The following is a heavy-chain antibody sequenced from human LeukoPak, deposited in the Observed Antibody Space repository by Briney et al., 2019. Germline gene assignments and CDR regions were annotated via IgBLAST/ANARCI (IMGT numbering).Heavy chain of an antibody. CDR3: ARERGAWSGGAFDI. CDR2: IYHSGST. V-gene: IGHV4-34*01. Sequence: SETLSLTCAVYGGSFSGYYWSWIRQPPGKGLEWIGEIYHSGSTNYNPSLKSRVTISVDKSKNQFSLKLSSVTAADTAVYYCARERGAWSGGAFDIWGQGTMVTVSS. J-gene: IGHJ3*02. D-gene: IGHD1-26*01. CDR1: GGSFSGYY.